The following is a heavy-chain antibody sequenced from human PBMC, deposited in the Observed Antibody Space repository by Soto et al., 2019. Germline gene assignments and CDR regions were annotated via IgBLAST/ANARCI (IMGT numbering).Heavy chain of an antibody. J-gene: IGHJ3*01. CDR1: GYTFTSYY. V-gene: IGHV1-46*01. CDR2: INPSDGDT. CDR3: ALNAFAF. Sequence: GASVKVSCKTSGYTFTSYYMHLVRQAPGQGLEWMGIINPSDGDTSYAQKFQGRVTMTRDTSTTTVYMEVSSLRSEDTAVYYCALNAFAFWGQGTMVTVSS.